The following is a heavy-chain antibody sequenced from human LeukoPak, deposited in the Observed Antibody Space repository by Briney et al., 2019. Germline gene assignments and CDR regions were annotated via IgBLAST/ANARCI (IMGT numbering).Heavy chain of an antibody. D-gene: IGHD5-24*01. CDR3: ARGGDGYNYGLFYYYYGMDV. J-gene: IGHJ6*02. V-gene: IGHV4-31*03. CDR1: GGSISSGGYY. CDR2: IYYSGST. Sequence: SQTLSLTCTVSGGSISSGGYYWSWIRQHPGKGLEWIGYIYYSGSTYYNPSLKSRVTISVDTSKNQFSLKLSSVTAADTAVYYCARGGDGYNYGLFYYYYGMDVWGQGTTVTVSS.